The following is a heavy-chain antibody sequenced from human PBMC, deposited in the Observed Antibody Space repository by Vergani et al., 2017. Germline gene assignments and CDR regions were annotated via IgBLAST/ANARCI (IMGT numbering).Heavy chain of an antibody. CDR2: IIPILGIA. CDR1: GYTFTGYY. V-gene: IGHV1-69*09. J-gene: IGHJ4*02. CDR3: ARGRIAVAGTFDY. Sequence: QVQLVQSGAEVKKPGASVKVSCKASGYTFTGYYMHWVRQAPGQGLEWMGRIIPILGIANYAQKFQCRVTITADKSTSTAYMELSSLRSEDTAVYYCARGRIAVAGTFDYWGQGTLVTVSS. D-gene: IGHD6-19*01.